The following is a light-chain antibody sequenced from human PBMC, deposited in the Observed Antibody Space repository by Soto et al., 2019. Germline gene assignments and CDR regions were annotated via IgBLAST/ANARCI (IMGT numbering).Light chain of an antibody. CDR2: DAS. V-gene: IGKV1-5*01. J-gene: IGKJ1*01. CDR1: QSISNW. Sequence: DIQMTQSPSTLSASVGDRVTITCRASQSISNWLAWYQQKPGKAPKLLIYDASTLQSGVPSRCSGSESGTECHLTICSLQHDDFETNYCQQYDIYSRTFCQGNKVEIK. CDR3: QQYDIYSRT.